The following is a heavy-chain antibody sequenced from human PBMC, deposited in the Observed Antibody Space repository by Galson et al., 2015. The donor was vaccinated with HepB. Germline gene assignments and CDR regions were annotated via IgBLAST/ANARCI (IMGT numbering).Heavy chain of an antibody. CDR3: AKDGGSYYDFWSGPGDYMDV. CDR1: GFTFSSYA. D-gene: IGHD3-3*01. V-gene: IGHV3-23*01. CDR2: ISGSGGST. Sequence: SLRLSCAASGFTFSSYAMSWVRQAPGKGLEWVSAISGSGGSTYYADSVKGRFTISRDNSKNTLYLQMNSLRAEDTAVYYCAKDGGSYYDFWSGPGDYMDVWGKGTTITVSS. J-gene: IGHJ6*03.